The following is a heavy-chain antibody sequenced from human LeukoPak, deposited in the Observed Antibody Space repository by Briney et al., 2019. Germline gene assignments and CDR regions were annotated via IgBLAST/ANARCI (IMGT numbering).Heavy chain of an antibody. CDR2: ISGSSSYI. V-gene: IGHV3-11*06. Sequence: GGSLRLSCAASGFSFSDYYMSWIRQAPGKGLEWVSSISGSSSYIYYADSVKGRFTISRDNAKNSLYLQMNSLRAEDTAVYYCARADYGSGSYYNVCYDYWGQGTLATVSS. J-gene: IGHJ4*02. CDR3: ARADYGSGSYYNVCYDY. D-gene: IGHD3-10*01. CDR1: GFSFSDYY.